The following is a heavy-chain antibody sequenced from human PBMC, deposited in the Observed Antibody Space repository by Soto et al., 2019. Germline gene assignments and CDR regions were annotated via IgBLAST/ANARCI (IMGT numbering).Heavy chain of an antibody. CDR1: GYTFTTYG. Sequence: QVQLVQSGTEVKKPGASVKVSCKASGYTFTTYGINWVRQAPGQGLEWMGWISVNNDNTNYAQNPQGRVTMTTDTSTSTAYMELRSLRSDDTAVYYCARGYYGDVLFDYWGQGTLVTVSS. CDR2: ISVNNDNT. V-gene: IGHV1-18*01. J-gene: IGHJ4*02. CDR3: ARGYYGDVLFDY. D-gene: IGHD4-17*01.